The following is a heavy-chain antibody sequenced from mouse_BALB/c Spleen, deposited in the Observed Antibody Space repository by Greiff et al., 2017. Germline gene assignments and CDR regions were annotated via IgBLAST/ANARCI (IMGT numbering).Heavy chain of an antibody. D-gene: IGHD2-2*01. CDR2: ISYSGST. V-gene: IGHV3-2*02. CDR1: GYSFTSYYA. CDR3: ARKGYPAY. J-gene: IGHJ3*01. Sequence: EVQLQESGPGLVKPSQSLSLTCTVTGYSFTSYYAWHWIRQSPGNILEWRGFISYSGSTSYNPSLKSRIAITRDTSKNQFFLQLNSVTTEDTAACYCARKGYPAYWGQGTLVTVSA.